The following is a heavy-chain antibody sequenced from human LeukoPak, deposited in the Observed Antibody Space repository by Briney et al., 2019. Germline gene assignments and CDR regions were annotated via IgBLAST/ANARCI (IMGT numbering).Heavy chain of an antibody. J-gene: IGHJ4*02. Sequence: GGSLRLSCAASGFTFSSYAMSWVRQAPGKGLEWVSAISGSGGSTYYADSVKGRFTIYRANAKNTLYLKMNSLRAEDTAVYYCAKEKALLLPQFFAYWGQGTLVTVSS. CDR2: ISGSGGST. CDR3: AKEKALLLPQFFAY. CDR1: GFTFSSYA. D-gene: IGHD1-26*01. V-gene: IGHV3-23*01.